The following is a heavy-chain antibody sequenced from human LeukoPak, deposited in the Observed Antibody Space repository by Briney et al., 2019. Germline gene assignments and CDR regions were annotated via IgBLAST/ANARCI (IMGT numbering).Heavy chain of an antibody. D-gene: IGHD3-22*01. CDR1: GGSFSGYY. Sequence: SETLSLTCAVYGGSFSGYYWSWIRQPPGKGLEWIGEINHSGSTNYNPSLKSRVTISVDTSKNQFSLKLSSVTAADTAVYYCARQAPRDSSGYYLYQFGAFDIWGQGTMVTVSS. CDR3: ARQAPRDSSGYYLYQFGAFDI. V-gene: IGHV4-34*01. J-gene: IGHJ3*02. CDR2: INHSGST.